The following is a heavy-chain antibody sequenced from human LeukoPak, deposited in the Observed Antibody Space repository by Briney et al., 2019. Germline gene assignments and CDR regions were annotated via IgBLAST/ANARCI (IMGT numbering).Heavy chain of an antibody. CDR1: GFTFSSYG. CDR3: AKDLSDL. D-gene: IGHD2-21*01. J-gene: IGHJ4*02. V-gene: IGHV3-30*18. Sequence: GGSLRLSCAASGFTFSSYGMHWVRQTPGKGLEWVAVISYDGSNKYYADSVKGRFTISRDNSKNTLYLQMNSLRAEDTAVYYCAKDLSDLWGQGTLVTVSS. CDR2: ISYDGSNK.